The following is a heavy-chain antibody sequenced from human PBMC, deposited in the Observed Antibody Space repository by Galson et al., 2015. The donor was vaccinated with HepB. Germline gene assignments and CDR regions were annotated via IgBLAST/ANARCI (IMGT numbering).Heavy chain of an antibody. J-gene: IGHJ4*02. Sequence: SLRLSCAASGFVFSRHGMHWARQAPGKGLEWVAVVWYDGTKQYYSESVEGRFTISRDNSKNMVYLQMNSLRVEDTAVYYCWVIGTDFDYWSQGTLVTVSS. CDR2: VWYDGTKQ. V-gene: IGHV3-33*01. CDR1: GFVFSRHG. CDR3: WVIGTDFDY. D-gene: IGHD2-21*01.